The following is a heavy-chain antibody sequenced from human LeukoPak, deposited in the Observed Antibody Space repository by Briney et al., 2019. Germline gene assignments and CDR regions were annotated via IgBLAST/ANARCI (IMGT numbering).Heavy chain of an antibody. Sequence: SETLSLTCAVYGGSFSGYYWSWIRQPPGKGLEWIGEINHSGSTNYNPSLKSRVTISVDTSKNQFSLKLSSVTAADTAVYYCARVFIDTVDTAMPTEGHFDYWGQGTLVTVSP. CDR1: GGSFSGYY. CDR2: INHSGST. J-gene: IGHJ4*02. D-gene: IGHD5-18*01. V-gene: IGHV4-34*01. CDR3: ARVFIDTVDTAMPTEGHFDY.